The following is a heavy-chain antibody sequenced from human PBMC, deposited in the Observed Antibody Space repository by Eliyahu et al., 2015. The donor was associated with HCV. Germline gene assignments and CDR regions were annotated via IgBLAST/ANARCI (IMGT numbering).Heavy chain of an antibody. CDR1: GGSISSSNW. J-gene: IGHJ4*02. Sequence: QVQLQESGPGLVKPSGTLPLTCAVSGGSISSSNWWSWVRQPPGKGLEWIGEIYHSGSTNYNPSLKSRVTISVDKSKNQFSLKLSSVTAADTAVYYCAREKAPHYYDSSHYFDYWGQGTLVTVSS. CDR2: IYHSGST. V-gene: IGHV4-4*02. CDR3: AREKAPHYYDSSHYFDY. D-gene: IGHD3-22*01.